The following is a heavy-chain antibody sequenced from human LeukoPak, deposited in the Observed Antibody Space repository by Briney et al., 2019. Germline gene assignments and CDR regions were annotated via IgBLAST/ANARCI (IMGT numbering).Heavy chain of an antibody. Sequence: SETLSLTCTVSGGSISSYYWGWIRQPPGKGLEWIGSIYYSGSTYYNPSLKSRVTISVDTSKNQFSLKLSSVTAADTAVYYCARFYGSGSYARYWGQGTLVTVSS. D-gene: IGHD3-10*01. CDR1: GGSISSYY. V-gene: IGHV4-39*01. CDR2: IYYSGST. J-gene: IGHJ4*02. CDR3: ARFYGSGSYARY.